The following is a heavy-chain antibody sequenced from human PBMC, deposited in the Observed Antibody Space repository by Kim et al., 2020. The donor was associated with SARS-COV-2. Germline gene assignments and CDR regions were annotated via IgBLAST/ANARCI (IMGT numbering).Heavy chain of an antibody. CDR3: TSGPYYYDSAAYYHDY. CDR2: IRSKRYGETT. CDR1: GLNFGDYA. Sequence: GGSLRLSCTTSGLNFGDYAMSWVRQAPGKGLEWVAFIRSKRYGETTEYAASVKGRFTISRDDSKRIAYLQMNGLKTEDTAVYYCTSGPYYYDSAAYYHDYWGQGTLVTVSS. J-gene: IGHJ4*02. D-gene: IGHD3-22*01. V-gene: IGHV3-49*04.